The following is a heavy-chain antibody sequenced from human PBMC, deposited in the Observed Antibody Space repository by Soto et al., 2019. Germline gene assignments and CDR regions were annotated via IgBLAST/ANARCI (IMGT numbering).Heavy chain of an antibody. D-gene: IGHD3-16*02. J-gene: IGHJ4*02. CDR1: GYVFANDW. V-gene: IGHV5-51*01. Sequence: GESLKISCKGSGYVFANDWIAWVRQMPGKGLEWMGIIFPGDSDTRYSPSFQGQVTISADKSINTAYLQWSGLKASDTAIYYCARRLSAHPFFDYWGQGTLVTVSS. CDR2: IFPGDSDT. CDR3: ARRLSAHPFFDY.